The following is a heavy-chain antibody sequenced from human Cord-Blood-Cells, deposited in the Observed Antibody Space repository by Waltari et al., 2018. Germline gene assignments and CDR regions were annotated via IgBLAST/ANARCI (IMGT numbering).Heavy chain of an antibody. CDR3: ARDRGKGLWDY. D-gene: IGHD5-18*01. CDR1: GFTFSSYG. CDR2: LWYDGINK. V-gene: IGHV3-33*01. J-gene: IGHJ4*02. Sequence: QVQLVESGGGVVQPGRSLRLSCAASGFTFSSYGMHWVRQAPGKGLEWVAVLWYDGINKYYADSGKGRFTISRDNSKNTLYLQMNSRRAEDTAVYYCARDRGKGLWDYWGQGTLVTVSS.